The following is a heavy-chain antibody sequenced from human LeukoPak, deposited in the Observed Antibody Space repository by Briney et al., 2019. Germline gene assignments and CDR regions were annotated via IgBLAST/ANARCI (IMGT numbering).Heavy chain of an antibody. CDR3: ARLSTVTTSFDY. D-gene: IGHD4-17*01. J-gene: IGHJ4*02. CDR1: GDSISSDY. V-gene: IGHV4-59*12. CDR2: IYYTGST. Sequence: SETLSLTCAVSGDSISSDYWSWVRQPPGKGLEWLGYIYYTGSTNYNPSLKSRVTISVDTSKNQFSLKLSSVTAADTAVYYCARLSTVTTSFDYWGQGTLVTVSS.